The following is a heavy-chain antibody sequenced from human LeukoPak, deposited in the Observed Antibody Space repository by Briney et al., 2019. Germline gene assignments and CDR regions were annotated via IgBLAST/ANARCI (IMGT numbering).Heavy chain of an antibody. CDR1: GGSISSYY. V-gene: IGHV4-59*01. D-gene: IGHD3-3*01. CDR2: IYYSGST. Sequence: SETLSLTCTVSGGSISSYYWSWIRQPPGKGLEWIGYIYYSGSTNYNPSLKSRVTISVDTSKNQFSLKLSSVTAADTAVYYCARSRNDYDFWSGYYAHYYYYMDVWGKGTTVTVSS. CDR3: ARSRNDYDFWSGYYAHYYYYMDV. J-gene: IGHJ6*03.